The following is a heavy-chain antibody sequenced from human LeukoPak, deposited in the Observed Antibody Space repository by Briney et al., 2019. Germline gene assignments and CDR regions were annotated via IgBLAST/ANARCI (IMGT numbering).Heavy chain of an antibody. V-gene: IGHV3-23*01. Sequence: GGSLRLSCAASGFTFSSYAMSWVRQAPGKGLEWVSAISGSGGSTYYADSVKGRSTISRDNSKNTLYLQMNSLRAEDTAVYYCARDTHYYGSGSPAFDLWGRGTMVTVSS. CDR2: ISGSGGST. D-gene: IGHD3-10*01. J-gene: IGHJ3*01. CDR3: ARDTHYYGSGSPAFDL. CDR1: GFTFSSYA.